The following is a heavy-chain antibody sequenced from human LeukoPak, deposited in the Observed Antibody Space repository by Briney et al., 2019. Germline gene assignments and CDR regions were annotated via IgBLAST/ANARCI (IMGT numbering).Heavy chain of an antibody. Sequence: PRASVKVSCKTSGYNFTDYYMHWVRQAPGQGLEWMGWINSNSGGTNSAQKFQGRVTLTRDTSIRTAYMELSRLTSDDTAVYYCARGGIWFGELWDWYFDLWGRGTLVTVSS. J-gene: IGHJ2*01. D-gene: IGHD3-10*01. V-gene: IGHV1-2*02. CDR3: ARGGIWFGELWDWYFDL. CDR2: INSNSGGT. CDR1: GYNFTDYY.